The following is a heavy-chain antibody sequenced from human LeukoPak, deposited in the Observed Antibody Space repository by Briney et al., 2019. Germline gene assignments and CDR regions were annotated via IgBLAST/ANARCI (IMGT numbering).Heavy chain of an antibody. CDR3: AKVRGTYSSGYFFDY. V-gene: IGHV3-9*01. CDR2: ISWNSGYI. CDR1: GFTFDNYA. Sequence: GGSLRLSCAASGFTFDNYAMHWVRQAPGKGLEWLSIISWNSGYIGYADSVKGRSTISRDNAKKSLDLQMNSLRAEDTAFYYCAKVRGTYSSGYFFDYWGQGTLVTVSS. D-gene: IGHD6-19*01. J-gene: IGHJ4*02.